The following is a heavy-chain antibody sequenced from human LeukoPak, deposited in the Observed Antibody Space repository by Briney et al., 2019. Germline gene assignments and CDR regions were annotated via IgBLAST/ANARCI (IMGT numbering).Heavy chain of an antibody. CDR3: ARDRKAGYYYGSGPYWGY. CDR1: GYTFTGYY. J-gene: IGHJ4*02. CDR2: INPNSGGT. Sequence: GAPVKVSCKASGYTFTGYYMHWVRQAPGQGLEWMGWINPNSGGTNYAQKFQGRVTMTRDTSISTAYMELSRLRSDDTAVYYCARDRKAGYYYGSGPYWGYWGQGTLVTASS. V-gene: IGHV1-2*02. D-gene: IGHD3-10*01.